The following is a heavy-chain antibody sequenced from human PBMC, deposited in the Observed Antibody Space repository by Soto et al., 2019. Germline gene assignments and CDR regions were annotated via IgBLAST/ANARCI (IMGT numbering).Heavy chain of an antibody. D-gene: IGHD2-8*02. CDR3: AAPPTGHVYFNH. CDR2: INPDGSAK. V-gene: IGHV3-7*01. CDR1: GFTFSSYW. Sequence: EVQLVESGGGLVQPGGSLRLSCAASGFTFSSYWMTWLRQAPGKGLEWVANINPDGSAKYYVDSVKGRFTISRDNAKNSLYLQMNSLRVEDTAVYYCAAPPTGHVYFNHWGQGALVTVSS. J-gene: IGHJ1*01.